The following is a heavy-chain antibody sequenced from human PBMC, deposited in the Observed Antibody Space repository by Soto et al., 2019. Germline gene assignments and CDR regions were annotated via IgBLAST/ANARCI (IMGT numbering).Heavy chain of an antibody. D-gene: IGHD2-15*01. CDR3: ARNLLGYCSGGSCYNYGMDV. V-gene: IGHV3-30-3*01. Sequence: QVQLVESGGGVVQPGRSLRLSCAASGFTFSSYAMHWVRQAPGKGLEWVAVISYDGSNKYYADSVKGRFTISRDNSKNTLYLQMNSLRAEDTAVYYCARNLLGYCSGGSCYNYGMDVWGQGTTVTVSS. CDR2: ISYDGSNK. J-gene: IGHJ6*02. CDR1: GFTFSSYA.